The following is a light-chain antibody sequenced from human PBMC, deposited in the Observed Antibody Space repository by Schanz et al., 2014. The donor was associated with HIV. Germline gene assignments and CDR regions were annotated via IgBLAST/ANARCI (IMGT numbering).Light chain of an antibody. J-gene: IGKJ1*01. CDR2: GAS. CDR3: QQYSASPRT. V-gene: IGKV3-20*01. Sequence: EIVLTQSPVTLSLSPGERATLSCRASQSVYSSYLAWYQQKPGQAPTLLIYGASKRATGIPDRFIGSGSGTDFTLTINRLEPEDFAVYCCQQYSASPRTFGQGTKVEI. CDR1: QSVYSSY.